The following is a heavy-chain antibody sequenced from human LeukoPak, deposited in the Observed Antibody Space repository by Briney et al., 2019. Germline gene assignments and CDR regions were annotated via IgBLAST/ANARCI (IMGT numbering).Heavy chain of an antibody. CDR2: ISAYNGNT. V-gene: IGHV1-18*01. D-gene: IGHD2-2*02. Sequence: VASVKVSCKASGYTFTSYGISWVRQAPGQGLEWMGWISAYNGNTNYAQKLQGRATMTTNTSTSTAYMELRSLRSDDTAVYYCARYCSSTSCYTDYWGQGTLVTVSS. CDR1: GYTFTSYG. CDR3: ARYCSSTSCYTDY. J-gene: IGHJ4*02.